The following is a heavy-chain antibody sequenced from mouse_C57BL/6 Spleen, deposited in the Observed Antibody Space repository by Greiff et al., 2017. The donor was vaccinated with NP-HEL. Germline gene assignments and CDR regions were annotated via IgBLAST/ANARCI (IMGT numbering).Heavy chain of an antibody. CDR2: INPSSGYT. V-gene: IGHV1-4*01. CDR1: GYTFTSYT. Sequence: QVQLKQSGAELARPGASVKMSCKASGYTFTSYTMHWVKQRPGQGLEWIGYINPSSGYTKYNQKFKDKATLTADKSSSTAYMQLSSLTSEDSAVYYCARRAVVATYWCFDVWGTGTTVTVSS. CDR3: ARRAVVATYWCFDV. J-gene: IGHJ1*03. D-gene: IGHD1-1*01.